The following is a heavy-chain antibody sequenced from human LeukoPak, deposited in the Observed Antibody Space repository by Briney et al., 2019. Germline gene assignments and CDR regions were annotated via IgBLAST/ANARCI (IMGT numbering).Heavy chain of an antibody. V-gene: IGHV1-46*03. CDR1: GYTFTSYY. CDR2: TNPSGGST. Sequence: ASVKVSCKASGYTFTSYYVHWVRQAPGQGREWMGLTNPSGGSTSYAQKFQGRVTMTRDTSTSTVYMELSSLRSEDTAVYCCARDRGYDYYDSSGYYPTDYFDYWGQGTLVTVSS. D-gene: IGHD3-22*01. CDR3: ARDRGYDYYDSSGYYPTDYFDY. J-gene: IGHJ4*02.